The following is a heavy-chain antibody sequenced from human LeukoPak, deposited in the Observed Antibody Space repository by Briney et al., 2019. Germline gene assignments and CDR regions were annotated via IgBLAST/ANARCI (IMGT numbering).Heavy chain of an antibody. J-gene: IGHJ4*02. CDR1: GYTLTELS. Sequence: GASAKVSCKVSGYTLTELSMHWVRQAPGKGLEWMGGFDPEDGETIYAQKFQGRVTMTEDTSTDTAYMELSSLRSEDTAVYYCATAAPGRYSYGRFDYWGQGTLVTVSS. CDR3: ATAAPGRYSYGRFDY. D-gene: IGHD5-18*01. V-gene: IGHV1-24*01. CDR2: FDPEDGET.